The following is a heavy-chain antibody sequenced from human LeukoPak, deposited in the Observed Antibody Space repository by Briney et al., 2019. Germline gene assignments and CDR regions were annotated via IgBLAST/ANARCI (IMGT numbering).Heavy chain of an antibody. Sequence: GASVKVSCKASGYTFTGYYMHWVRQAPGQGLEWMGWINPNSGGTNYAQKFQGRVTMTRDTSISTAYMELSRLRSDDTAVYYCARDATSGSYYGAFDYWGQGTLVTVSS. CDR3: ARDATSGSYYGAFDY. V-gene: IGHV1-2*02. J-gene: IGHJ4*02. CDR1: GYTFTGYY. D-gene: IGHD3-10*01. CDR2: INPNSGGT.